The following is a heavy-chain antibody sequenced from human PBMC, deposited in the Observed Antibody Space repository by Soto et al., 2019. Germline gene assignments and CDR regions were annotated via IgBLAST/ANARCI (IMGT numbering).Heavy chain of an antibody. CDR2: FSSSGGGT. CDR1: GFTFSNYA. Sequence: PGGSLRLSCTASGFTFSNYAMSWVRQAPGKGLEWVSTFSSSGGGTYYADSVKGRFTISRDNSKNTLYLQMNSLRAEDTAVYYCTKANLYRSRAKCFPFYYWGLGNLVTVSS. D-gene: IGHD2-15*01. V-gene: IGHV3-23*01. J-gene: IGHJ4*02. CDR3: TKANLYRSRAKCFPFYY.